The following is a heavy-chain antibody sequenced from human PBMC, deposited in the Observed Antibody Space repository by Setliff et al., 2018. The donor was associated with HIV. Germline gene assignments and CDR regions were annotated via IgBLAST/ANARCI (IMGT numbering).Heavy chain of an antibody. D-gene: IGHD3-22*01. J-gene: IGHJ5*02. CDR2: LYPGDSVT. V-gene: IGHV5-51*01. Sequence: GESLTISCKTSGYSFTTYWIGWVRQMPGKGLEWMAILYPGDSVTRYSPSFQSQVTVSADKSIGTAYLQWNSLKASDTALYFCARAPNSPYYSNVWYADHWGQGTLVTVSS. CDR1: GYSFTTYW. CDR3: ARAPNSPYYSNVWYADH.